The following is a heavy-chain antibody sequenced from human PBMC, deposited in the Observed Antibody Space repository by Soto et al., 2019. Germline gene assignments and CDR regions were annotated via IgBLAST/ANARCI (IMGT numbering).Heavy chain of an antibody. Sequence: SETLSLTCAVYGGSFSGYYWSWIRQPPGKGLEWIGEINHSGSTNYNPSLKSRVTISVDTSKNQFSLKLSSVTAADTAVYYCARIGLYDFWSGYNHSLAGMDVWGQGTTVTVSS. CDR3: ARIGLYDFWSGYNHSLAGMDV. J-gene: IGHJ6*02. V-gene: IGHV4-34*01. D-gene: IGHD3-3*01. CDR1: GGSFSGYY. CDR2: INHSGST.